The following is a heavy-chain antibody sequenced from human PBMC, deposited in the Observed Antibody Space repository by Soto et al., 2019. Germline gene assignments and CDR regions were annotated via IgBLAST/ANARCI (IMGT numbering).Heavy chain of an antibody. CDR3: ARSSSGWYQVDPFDY. D-gene: IGHD6-19*01. Sequence: ASVKVSCKASGYTFTGYYMHWVRQAPGQGLEWMGWINPNSGGTNYAQKFQGWVTMTRDTFISTAYMELSRLRSDDTAVYYCARSSSGWYQVDPFDYWGQGTLVTVSS. CDR2: INPNSGGT. CDR1: GYTFTGYY. V-gene: IGHV1-2*04. J-gene: IGHJ4*02.